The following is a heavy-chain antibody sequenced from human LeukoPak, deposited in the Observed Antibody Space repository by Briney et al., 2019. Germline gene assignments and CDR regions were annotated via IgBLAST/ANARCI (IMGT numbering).Heavy chain of an antibody. CDR2: IWYDGSNK. CDR3: ARDSSSLFDY. J-gene: IGHJ4*02. V-gene: IGHV3-33*01. Sequence: GGSLRLSCAASGFTFSSYGMHWVRQAQGKGLEWVAVIWYDGSNKYYADSVKGRFTISRDNSKNTLYLQMNSLRAEDTAVYYCARDSSSLFDYWGQGTLVTVSS. CDR1: GFTFSSYG. D-gene: IGHD6-13*01.